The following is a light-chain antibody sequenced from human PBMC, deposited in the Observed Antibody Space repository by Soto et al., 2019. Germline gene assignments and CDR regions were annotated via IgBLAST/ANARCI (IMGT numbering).Light chain of an antibody. CDR3: SSYTSSSTRAV. CDR1: SSDVGGYNY. Sequence: QSALTQPASVSGSPGQSITISCTGTSSDVGGYNYVSWYQQHPGKAPKLMIYDVSNRPSGVSNRFSGSKSGNTASLTISGLQAEDEAGYYCSSYTSSSTRAVFGGGTQLTVL. CDR2: DVS. V-gene: IGLV2-14*01. J-gene: IGLJ7*01.